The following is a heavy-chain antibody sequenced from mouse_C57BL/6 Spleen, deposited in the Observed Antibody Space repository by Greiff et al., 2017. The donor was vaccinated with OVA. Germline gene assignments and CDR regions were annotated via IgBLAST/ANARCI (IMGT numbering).Heavy chain of an antibody. Sequence: EVKLVESGGGLVKPGGSLKLSCAASGFTFSDYGMHWVRQAPEQGLEWVAYISSGSSTIYYADTVKGRFTISRDNAKNTLFLQMTSLRSEDTAMYYCARGMITTVPFAYWGQGTLVTVSA. CDR3: ARGMITTVPFAY. V-gene: IGHV5-17*01. CDR2: ISSGSSTI. CDR1: GFTFSDYG. D-gene: IGHD1-1*01. J-gene: IGHJ3*01.